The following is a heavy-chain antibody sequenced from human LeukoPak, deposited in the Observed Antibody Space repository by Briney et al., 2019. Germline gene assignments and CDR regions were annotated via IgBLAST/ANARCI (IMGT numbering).Heavy chain of an antibody. J-gene: IGHJ4*02. CDR2: ISYDGSNK. CDR1: GFTFSSYG. Sequence: RRSLRLSCAASGFTFSSYGMHWVRQAPGKGLEWVAVISYDGSNKYYADSVKGRFTISRDNSKNTLYLQMNSLRAEDTAVYYCAKAYSSSALDYWGQGTLVTVSS. D-gene: IGHD6-13*01. V-gene: IGHV3-30*18. CDR3: AKAYSSSALDY.